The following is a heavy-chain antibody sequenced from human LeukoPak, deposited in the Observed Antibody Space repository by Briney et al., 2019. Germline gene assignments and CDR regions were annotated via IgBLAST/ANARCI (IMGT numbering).Heavy chain of an antibody. CDR3: ARGHRDECFDP. CDR1: GHTFTSYG. Sequence: SVKVSCKASGHTFTSYGISWVRQAPGQGLEWMGGIIPIFGTANYAQKFQGRVTITADESTSTAYMELSSLRSEDTAVYYCARGHRDECFDPWGQGTLVTVSS. CDR2: IIPIFGTA. V-gene: IGHV1-69*13. D-gene: IGHD3-3*01. J-gene: IGHJ5*02.